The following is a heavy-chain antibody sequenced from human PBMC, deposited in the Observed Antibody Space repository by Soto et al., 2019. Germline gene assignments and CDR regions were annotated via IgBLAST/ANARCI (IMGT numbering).Heavy chain of an antibody. V-gene: IGHV3-23*01. CDR2: ISGSGGST. Sequence: GGSLRLSCAASGFTFSSYAMSWVRQAPGKGQEWVSAISGSGGSTYYADSVKGRFTISRDNSKNTLYLQMNSLRAEDTAVYYCAKGAYYDFWSGYYYGMDVWGQGTTVTVSS. CDR1: GFTFSSYA. D-gene: IGHD3-3*01. J-gene: IGHJ6*02. CDR3: AKGAYYDFWSGYYYGMDV.